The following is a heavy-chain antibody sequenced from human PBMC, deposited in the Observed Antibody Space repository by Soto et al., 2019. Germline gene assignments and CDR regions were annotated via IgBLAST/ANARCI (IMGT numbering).Heavy chain of an antibody. V-gene: IGHV1-18*01. Sequence: QVQLVQSGAEVEKPGASVKVSCKASGYTFTSYGISWVRQAPGQGLEWMGWISAYNGNTNYAQKLQGRVTMTTDTSTSTAYMELRSLRSDDTAVYYCASGMYYYDSSGYYSDAFDIWGQGTMVTVSS. J-gene: IGHJ3*02. CDR1: GYTFTSYG. CDR3: ASGMYYYDSSGYYSDAFDI. D-gene: IGHD3-22*01. CDR2: ISAYNGNT.